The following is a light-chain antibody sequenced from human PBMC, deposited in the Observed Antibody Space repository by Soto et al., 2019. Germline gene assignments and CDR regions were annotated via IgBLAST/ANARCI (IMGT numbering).Light chain of an antibody. J-gene: IGKJ1*01. V-gene: IGKV1-5*01. CDR3: QYYNTYYWT. CDR2: TAS. Sequence: DIQMTQSPSTLSGSVGDRVTITCRASQTISNSLAWYQQKPGKAPNVLIYTASRLQSGVPSRFSGSGSETEFTLTISTLQPDDFATYYCQYYNTYYWTFGQGTKVDIK. CDR1: QTISNS.